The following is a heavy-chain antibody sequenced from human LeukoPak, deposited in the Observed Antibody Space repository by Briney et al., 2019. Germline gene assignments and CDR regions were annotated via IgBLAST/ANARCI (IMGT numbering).Heavy chain of an antibody. CDR3: AREHSSGSHYL. J-gene: IGHJ4*02. CDR1: GGSVSSYY. Sequence: PSETLSLTCTVSGGSVSSYYWSWIRQPPGKGLEWIGYIYYSGSTNYNPSLKSRVTISVDTSKNQFSLKLSSVTAADTAVYYCAREHSSGSHYLWGQGTLVTVSS. D-gene: IGHD1-26*01. CDR2: IYYSGST. V-gene: IGHV4-59*02.